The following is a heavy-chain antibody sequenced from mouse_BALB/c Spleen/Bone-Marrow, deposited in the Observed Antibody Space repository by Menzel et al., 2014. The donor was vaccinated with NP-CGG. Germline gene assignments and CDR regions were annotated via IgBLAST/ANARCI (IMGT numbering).Heavy chain of an antibody. CDR2: ISSGGSST. CDR1: GFTFSSYG. Sequence: EVKLVESGGDLVKPGGPLKLSCVASGFTFSSYGLSWVRQTPDKRLEWVATISSGGSSTYYPASVKGRFTISRDNAKSTLYLQMSSLNSEDTAMYYCTRRPLQANSYFDCWGQGTTLTVSS. V-gene: IGHV5-6*02. D-gene: IGHD3-2*02. CDR3: TRRPLQANSYFDC. J-gene: IGHJ2*01.